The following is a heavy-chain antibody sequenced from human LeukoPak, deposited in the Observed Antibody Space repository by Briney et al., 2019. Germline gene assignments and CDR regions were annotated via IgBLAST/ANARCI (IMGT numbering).Heavy chain of an antibody. Sequence: GGSLRLSCAASGFTFSSYGMSWVRQAPGKGLEWVAATSSSSDAGTYHADSVRGRFTISRDNSKNTLYLQMNSLRAEDAAVYFCAKAPVTSCRGAYCYPFDSWGQGTLVTVSS. CDR1: GFTFSSYG. CDR2: TSSSSDAGT. CDR3: AKAPVTSCRGAYCYPFDS. V-gene: IGHV3-23*01. J-gene: IGHJ4*02. D-gene: IGHD2-21*01.